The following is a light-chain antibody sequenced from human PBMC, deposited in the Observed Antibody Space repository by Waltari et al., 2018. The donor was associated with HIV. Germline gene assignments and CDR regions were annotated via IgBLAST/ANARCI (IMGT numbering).Light chain of an antibody. J-gene: IGLJ2*01. CDR3: QPYDRNLPGIV. CDR1: SSNIGEPRYG. Sequence: QSVLTQPPSVSGVPGQTVTISCTGTSSNIGEPRYGAHWYQHLPGTAPKLLIYDNNNRPSGVPARFSGFKSGASASLVITGVQAEDEADYYCQPYDRNLPGIVFGGGTKLTV. V-gene: IGLV1-40*01. CDR2: DNN.